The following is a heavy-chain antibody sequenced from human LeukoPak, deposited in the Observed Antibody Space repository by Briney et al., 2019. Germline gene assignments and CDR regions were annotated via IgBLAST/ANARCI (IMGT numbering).Heavy chain of an antibody. CDR3: VSPRGFSYGYFDY. Sequence: TSESLSLTCTVSGGSISSSSAYWGWIRQPPGKGLEWIGSIYYSKNTYYNPSLKSRVTISADTTKNQFSLTLGSVSATDTAVYYCVSPRGFSYGYFDYWGQGTLVTVSS. CDR2: IYYSKNT. D-gene: IGHD5-18*01. V-gene: IGHV4-39*01. CDR1: GGSISSSSAY. J-gene: IGHJ4*02.